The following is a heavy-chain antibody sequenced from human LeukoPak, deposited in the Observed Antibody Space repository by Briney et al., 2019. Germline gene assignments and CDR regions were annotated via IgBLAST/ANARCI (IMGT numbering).Heavy chain of an antibody. Sequence: GGSLRLSCAASGFTFDDYTMHWVRQAPGKGLEWVSLISWDGGSTYYADSVKGRFTISRDNSKNSLYLQMNSLRTEDTALYYCAKDMDHHYSSGWYGSEDYWGQGTLVTVSS. J-gene: IGHJ4*02. CDR3: AKDMDHHYSSGWYGSEDY. D-gene: IGHD6-19*01. V-gene: IGHV3-43*01. CDR2: ISWDGGST. CDR1: GFTFDDYT.